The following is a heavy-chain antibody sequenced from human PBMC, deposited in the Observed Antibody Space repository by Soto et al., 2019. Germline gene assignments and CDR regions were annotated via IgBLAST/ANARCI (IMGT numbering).Heavy chain of an antibody. J-gene: IGHJ6*02. CDR3: ARGGCRTMVRGVIITSFYYYYGMDV. V-gene: IGHV4-34*01. Sequence: TSETLSLTCAVYGGSFSGYYWSWIRQPPGKGLEWIGEINHSGSTNYNPSLKSRVTISVDTSKNQFSLKLSSVTAADTAVYYCARGGCRTMVRGVIITSFYYYYGMDVWGQGTTVTVSS. CDR1: GGSFSGYY. D-gene: IGHD3-10*01. CDR2: INHSGST.